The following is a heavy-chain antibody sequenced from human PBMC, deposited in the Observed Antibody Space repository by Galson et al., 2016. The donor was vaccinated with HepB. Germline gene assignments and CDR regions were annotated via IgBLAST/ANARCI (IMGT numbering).Heavy chain of an antibody. CDR2: IHWDDDR. V-gene: IGHV2-70*04. Sequence: PALVKPPQTLTLTCTLSEFSLSTSGMRVSWIRQPPGKALEWLARIHWDDDRFYSTSLKTRLTISKDTSKNQVVLTVTNMDPVDTATYYCARHRFYSYGLDEWGQGTLVTVSS. D-gene: IGHD5-18*01. CDR1: EFSLSTSGMR. CDR3: ARHRFYSYGLDE. J-gene: IGHJ4*02.